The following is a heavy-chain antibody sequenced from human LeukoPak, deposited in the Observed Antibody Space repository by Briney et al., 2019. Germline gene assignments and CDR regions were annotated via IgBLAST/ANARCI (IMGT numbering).Heavy chain of an antibody. CDR1: GFTFSRHW. CDR3: ARDNGWSADF. V-gene: IGHV3-7*03. CDR2: IKQDGSAK. D-gene: IGHD2-15*01. Sequence: GGSLRLSCAASGFTFSRHWMYWVRQAPGKGLEWVANIKQDGSAKPYVDSVKGRFTISRDNAKNSLFLQMNSLRVEDTAVYYCARDNGWSADFWGQGTLVTVSS. J-gene: IGHJ4*02.